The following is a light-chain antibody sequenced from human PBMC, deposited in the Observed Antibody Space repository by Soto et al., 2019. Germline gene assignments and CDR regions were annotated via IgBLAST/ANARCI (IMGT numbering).Light chain of an antibody. J-gene: IGLJ2*01. CDR1: SSDVGGYNY. CDR3: SSYTSSNTLI. V-gene: IGLV2-8*01. CDR2: EVS. Sequence: QSALTQPPSASGSPGQSVTISCTGTSSDVGGYNYVSWYQQHPGKAPKLMIYEVSKRPSGVPDRFSGSKSGNTASLTISGLQAEDEADYYCSSYTSSNTLIFGGGTKLIVL.